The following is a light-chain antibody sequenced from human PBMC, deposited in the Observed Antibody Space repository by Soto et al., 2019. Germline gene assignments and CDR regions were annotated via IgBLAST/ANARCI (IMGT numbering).Light chain of an antibody. CDR2: DAS. J-gene: IGKJ5*01. V-gene: IGKV1-5*01. CDR1: QSLNNW. CDR3: QQYHRASIT. Sequence: DIQITQPPSSVSASVGDRVTITCRASQSLNNWLAWYQQRPGKAPKLLIYDASTLERGVPSRFSGTGSGTEFTLTISSLQPDDFATYYCQQYHRASITFGQGTRLEIK.